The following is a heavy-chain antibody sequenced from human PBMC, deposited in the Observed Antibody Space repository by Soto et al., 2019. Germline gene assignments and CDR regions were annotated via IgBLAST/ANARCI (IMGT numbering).Heavy chain of an antibody. CDR2: LCYSRNT. V-gene: IGHV4-59*01. CDR1: GASIRSYC. D-gene: IGHD1-7*01. J-gene: IGHJ5*02. Sequence: SETLSLTCTVSGASIRSYCWSWIRQPPGKGLEWIGYLCYSRNTHYSPSIKSRLSISIDTSKNPFSLKLNSVSAADTAVYYCAREMGTWLSNSVFDPWGQGTLVTVS. CDR3: AREMGTWLSNSVFDP.